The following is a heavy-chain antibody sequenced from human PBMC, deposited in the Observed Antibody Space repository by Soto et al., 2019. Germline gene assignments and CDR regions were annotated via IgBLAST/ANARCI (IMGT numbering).Heavy chain of an antibody. J-gene: IGHJ6*02. CDR3: ARDSHSSSWSNYGMDV. CDR1: GDSVSSNSAA. CDR2: TYYRSKWYN. V-gene: IGHV6-1*01. D-gene: IGHD6-13*01. Sequence: PSQTLSLTCAISGDSVSSNSAAWNWIRQSPSRGLEWLGRTYYRSKWYNDYAVSVKSRITINPDTSKNQFSLQLNSVTPEDTAVYYCARDSHSSSWSNYGMDVWGPGTKVTVYS.